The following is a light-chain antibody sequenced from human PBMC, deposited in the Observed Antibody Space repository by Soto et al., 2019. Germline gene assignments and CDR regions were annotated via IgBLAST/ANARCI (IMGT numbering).Light chain of an antibody. CDR3: QQYDSSPKT. V-gene: IGKV3-20*01. CDR2: GAS. CDR1: QSVSSSY. Sequence: ETVLTQSPAPLSLSPGERAALSVRASQSVSSSYLAWYQQRPGQAPRLLIYGASSRATGIPDRFSGSLSGTDFNLTISRLEPEDFAVYYCQQYDSSPKTFGRGTKVDIK. J-gene: IGKJ1*01.